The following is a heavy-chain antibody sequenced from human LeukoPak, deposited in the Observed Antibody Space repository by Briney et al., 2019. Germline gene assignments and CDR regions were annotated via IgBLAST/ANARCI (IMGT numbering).Heavy chain of an antibody. V-gene: IGHV1-2*02. Sequence: GASLKLSCKASGYTFTGYYMHWVRQAPGQGLESMGWINPNSGGTNYAQKFQGRVTMTRDTSISTAYMELSRLRSDDTAVYYCARMDGTGYDILTGYYGWGVYYFDYWGQGTLVTVSS. D-gene: IGHD3-9*01. CDR2: INPNSGGT. CDR1: GYTFTGYY. J-gene: IGHJ4*02. CDR3: ARMDGTGYDILTGYYGWGVYYFDY.